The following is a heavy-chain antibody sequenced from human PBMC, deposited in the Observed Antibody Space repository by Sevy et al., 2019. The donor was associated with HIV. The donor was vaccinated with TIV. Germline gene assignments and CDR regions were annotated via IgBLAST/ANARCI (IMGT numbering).Heavy chain of an antibody. Sequence: GGSLRLSCAASGFTFSSYSMNWVRQAPGKGLEWVSSISSSSSYIYYADSVKGRFTISGDNAKNSLYLQMNSLRAEDTAVYYCARGATYFLYYYYYYMDVWGKGTTVTVSS. D-gene: IGHD1-26*01. CDR2: ISSSSSYI. CDR3: ARGATYFLYYYYYYMDV. J-gene: IGHJ6*03. V-gene: IGHV3-21*01. CDR1: GFTFSSYS.